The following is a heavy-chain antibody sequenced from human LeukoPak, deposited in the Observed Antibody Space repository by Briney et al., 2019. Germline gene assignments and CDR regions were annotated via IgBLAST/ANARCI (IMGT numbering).Heavy chain of an antibody. J-gene: IGHJ4*02. D-gene: IGHD1-1*01. CDR2: ISGNGDTT. Sequence: PGGSLRLSCAASGFTFDDYGMSWVRQAPGKGLEWVSVISGNGDTTYYADSVKGRFTISRDNSRNTVYLQMNSLRGDDTAVYYCVKDVNWSTYWGQGTLVTVSS. CDR3: VKDVNWSTY. CDR1: GFTFDDYG. V-gene: IGHV3-23*01.